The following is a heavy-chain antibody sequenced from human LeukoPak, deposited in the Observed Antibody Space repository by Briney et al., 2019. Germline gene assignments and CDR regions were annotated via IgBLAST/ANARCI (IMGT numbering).Heavy chain of an antibody. CDR2: VKSKADGGTT. CDR3: TSDPRIGRYFDY. V-gene: IGHV3-15*01. J-gene: IGHJ4*02. Sequence: GGSLRLSCAASGFTFNNAWMTWVRQVPGKGLEWVGRVKSKADGGTTDYAAPVEGRFTISRDGSENTLYLQMNSLKTEDTAVYYCTSDPRIGRYFDYWGQGTLVTVSS. CDR1: GFTFNNAW. D-gene: IGHD1-26*01.